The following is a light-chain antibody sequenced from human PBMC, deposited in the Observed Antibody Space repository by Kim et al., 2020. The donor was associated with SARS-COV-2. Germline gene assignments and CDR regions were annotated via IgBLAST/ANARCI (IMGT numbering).Light chain of an antibody. Sequence: EIVMTQSPATLSVSPGERATVSCRASQSVSSRLAWYQQRPGQALRLLIYGASTRATDIPARVSGSESGTEFTLTISSLQSEDFAVYYCQQNVNWRRTFGEGTKVEIK. CDR2: GAS. J-gene: IGKJ4*02. CDR3: QQNVNWRRT. CDR1: QSVSSR. V-gene: IGKV3-15*01.